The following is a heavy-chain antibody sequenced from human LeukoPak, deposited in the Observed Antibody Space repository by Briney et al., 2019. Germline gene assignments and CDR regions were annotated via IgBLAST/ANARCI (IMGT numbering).Heavy chain of an antibody. D-gene: IGHD5-12*01. CDR3: ARTTRGDSGYGD. V-gene: IGHV4-39*07. CDR1: GGSISSSSYY. CDR2: IYYSGST. J-gene: IGHJ4*02. Sequence: PSETLSLTCTVSGGSISSSSYYWGWIRQPPGKGLEWIGSIYYSGSTYYNPSLKSRVTISVDTSKNQFSLKLSSVTAADTAVYYCARTTRGDSGYGDWGQGTLVTVSS.